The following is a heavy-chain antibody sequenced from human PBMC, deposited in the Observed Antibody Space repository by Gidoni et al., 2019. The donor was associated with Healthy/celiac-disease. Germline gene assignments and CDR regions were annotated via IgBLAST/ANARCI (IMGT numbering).Heavy chain of an antibody. D-gene: IGHD3-3*01. Sequence: EVQLVESGGGLVQPGRSLRLSCAASGFTFDAYAMHWVRQAPGKGLEWVSGISWNSGSIGYADSVKGRLTISRDNAKNSLYLQMNSLRAEDTALYYCAKDFYDFWSGSNWFDPWGQGTLVTVSS. CDR3: AKDFYDFWSGSNWFDP. CDR1: GFTFDAYA. V-gene: IGHV3-9*01. J-gene: IGHJ5*02. CDR2: ISWNSGSI.